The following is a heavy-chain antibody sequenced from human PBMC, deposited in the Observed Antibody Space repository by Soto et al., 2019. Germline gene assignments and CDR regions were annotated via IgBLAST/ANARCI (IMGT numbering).Heavy chain of an antibody. V-gene: IGHV1-69*12. D-gene: IGHD3-10*01. Sequence: QVQLVQSGAEVKKPGSSVKVSCKASGGTFSSYAISGVRQAPGQGLEWMGGIIPIFGTADYAQKFQGRVTITADESTSTAYMELSSLRSEDTAVYYCALHYGSGSNYYYYGMDVWGQGTTVTVSS. CDR3: ALHYGSGSNYYYYGMDV. J-gene: IGHJ6*02. CDR1: GGTFSSYA. CDR2: IIPIFGTA.